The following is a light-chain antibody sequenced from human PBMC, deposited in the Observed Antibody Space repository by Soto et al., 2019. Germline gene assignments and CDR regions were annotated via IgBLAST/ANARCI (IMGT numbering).Light chain of an antibody. CDR3: CSYTSSSPYVV. V-gene: IGLV2-14*01. CDR1: SSDVGGYNY. J-gene: IGLJ2*01. CDR2: DVS. Sequence: QSALTQPASVSGSPGQSITISCTGTSSDVGGYNYVSWYQQHPGKAPKLMIYDVSNRPSGVSNRFSGSKSGNTASLTISGLQAEDDADYYCCSYTSSSPYVVFGGGTKLTVL.